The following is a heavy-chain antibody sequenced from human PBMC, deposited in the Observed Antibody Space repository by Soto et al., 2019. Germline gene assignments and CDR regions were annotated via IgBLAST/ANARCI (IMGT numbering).Heavy chain of an antibody. CDR2: ISCSGAST. J-gene: IGHJ4*02. V-gene: IGHV3-23*01. CDR1: GFTFSSSA. Sequence: EVPLLESGGGLVQPGGSLRLSCAASGFTFSSSAMSWVRQAPGKGLEWVSSISCSGASTYYADSVKGRFTTSRSNAKNTLYLQMNSLRVEDTAVYDCLSSIPDNYWGQGTVVTVSS. CDR3: LSSIPDNY. D-gene: IGHD2-2*01.